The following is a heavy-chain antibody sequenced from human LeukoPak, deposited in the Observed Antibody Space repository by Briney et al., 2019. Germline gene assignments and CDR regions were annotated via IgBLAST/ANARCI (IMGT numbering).Heavy chain of an antibody. J-gene: IGHJ4*02. D-gene: IGHD3-16*02. V-gene: IGHV4-39*01. Sequence: SETLSLTCTVSGGSISSSSYYWGWIRQPPGKGLEWIGSIYYSGSTYYNPSLKSRVTISVDTSKNQFSLKLSSVTAADTAVCYCACTYDYVWGSYRNQFDYWGQGTLVTVSS. CDR1: GGSISSSSYY. CDR2: IYYSGST. CDR3: ACTYDYVWGSYRNQFDY.